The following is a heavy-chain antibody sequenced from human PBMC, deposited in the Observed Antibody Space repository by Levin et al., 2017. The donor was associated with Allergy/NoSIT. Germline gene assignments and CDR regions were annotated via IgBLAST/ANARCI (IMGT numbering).Heavy chain of an antibody. CDR2: ISSSSSYI. CDR3: AVQQLGPSDY. V-gene: IGHV3-21*01. Sequence: GESLKISCAASGFTFSSYSMNWVRQAPGKGLEWVSSISSSSSYIYYADSVKGRFTISRDNAKNSLYLQMNSLRAEDTAVYYCAVQQLGPSDYWGQGTLVTVSS. J-gene: IGHJ4*02. CDR1: GFTFSSYS. D-gene: IGHD6-13*01.